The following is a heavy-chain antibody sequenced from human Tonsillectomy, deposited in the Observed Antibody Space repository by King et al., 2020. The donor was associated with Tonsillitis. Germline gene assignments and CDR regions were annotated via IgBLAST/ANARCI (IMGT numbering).Heavy chain of an antibody. J-gene: IGHJ6*03. D-gene: IGHD2-15*01. CDR3: ARGEVVVVDYYYMDV. V-gene: IGHV3-33*01. Sequence: VQLVESGGGVVQPGRSLRLSCAAPGFTFSSYGMNWDRQAPGKGLEWVAVIWYDVSNKDKAESVKGRFTISRDNSKNTLYLQMNSQRAEDTAVYYCARGEVVVVDYYYMDVWGKGTTVTVSS. CDR2: IWYDVSNK. CDR1: GFTFSSYG.